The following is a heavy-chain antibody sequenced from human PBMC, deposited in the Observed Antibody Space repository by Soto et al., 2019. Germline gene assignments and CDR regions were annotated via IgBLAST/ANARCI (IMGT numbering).Heavy chain of an antibody. Sequence: QVQLVQSGAEVKKPGASVKVSCKASGYTFTNYAMHWVRQAPGQRLEWMGWINAGNGNTKYSQKFQGRVTITRDTSASTPYMEVRSLRSEDTAVYHCGSGSGLNWFDHWGQGTLVTVSS. CDR1: GYTFTNYA. CDR3: GSGSGLNWFDH. J-gene: IGHJ5*02. D-gene: IGHD3-10*01. V-gene: IGHV1-3*01. CDR2: INAGNGNT.